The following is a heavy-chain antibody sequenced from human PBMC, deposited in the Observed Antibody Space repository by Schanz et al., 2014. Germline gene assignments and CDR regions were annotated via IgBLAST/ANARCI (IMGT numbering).Heavy chain of an antibody. CDR1: GYTFTSYS. V-gene: IGHV1-3*01. Sequence: QVQLVQSGAEVKKPGASVKVSCKASGYTFTSYSIHWVRQAPGQGLEWMGWINVGNGNMKYSQKFQGRVTITRDTSASAAYMELTSLRSEDTAVYICTRDLTVDNGYVVHYYYYGMDVWGQGTTVTVSS. CDR2: INVGNGNM. CDR3: TRDLTVDNGYVVHYYYYGMDV. D-gene: IGHD5-12*01. J-gene: IGHJ6*02.